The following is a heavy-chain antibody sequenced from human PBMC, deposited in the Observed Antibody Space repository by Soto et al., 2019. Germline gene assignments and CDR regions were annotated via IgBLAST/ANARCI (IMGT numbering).Heavy chain of an antibody. CDR2: ISAYNGNT. V-gene: IGHV1-18*01. CDR3: ARDIDRYCSGGSCYRVENYFDY. J-gene: IGHJ4*02. CDR1: GHTFTSYG. D-gene: IGHD2-15*01. Sequence: ASVKVSCKASGHTFTSYGISWVRQAPGQGLEWMGWISAYNGNTNYAQKLQGRVTMTTDTSTSTAYMELRSLRSDDTAVYYCARDIDRYCSGGSCYRVENYFDYWGQRTLVTVSS.